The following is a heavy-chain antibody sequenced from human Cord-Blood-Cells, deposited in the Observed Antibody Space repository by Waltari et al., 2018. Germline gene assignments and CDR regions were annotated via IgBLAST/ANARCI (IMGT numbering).Heavy chain of an antibody. CDR2: IKQDGSEK. D-gene: IGHD1-1*01. Sequence: EVQLVESGGGLVQPGGSLRLSCAASGFTFSSYWMSWVRQAPGKGLEGVANIKQDGSEKYYVDSGKGRFTISRNNAKNSLYLQMNSLRAEDTAVYYCARDPNWNDAFDIWGQGTMVTVSS. CDR3: ARDPNWNDAFDI. V-gene: IGHV3-7*01. J-gene: IGHJ3*02. CDR1: GFTFSSYW.